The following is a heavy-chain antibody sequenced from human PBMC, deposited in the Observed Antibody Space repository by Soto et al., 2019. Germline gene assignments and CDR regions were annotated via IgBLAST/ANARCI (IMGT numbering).Heavy chain of an antibody. V-gene: IGHV3-13*04. CDR2: IGTAGDT. CDR3: ARASPPDY. CDR1: GFTFSSYD. J-gene: IGHJ4*02. Sequence: EVQLVESGGGLVQPGGSLRLSCAASGFTFSSYDMHWVRQATGKGLEWVSAIGTAGDTYYPGSVKGRFTISRENAENCLYLQMNSLRGGDTAVYYCARASPPDYWGQGTLVTVSS.